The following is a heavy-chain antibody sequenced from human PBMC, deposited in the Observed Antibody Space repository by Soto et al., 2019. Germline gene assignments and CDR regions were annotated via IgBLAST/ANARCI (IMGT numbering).Heavy chain of an antibody. J-gene: IGHJ3*02. CDR2: ISSSSSTI. D-gene: IGHD3-10*01. V-gene: IGHV3-48*01. CDR1: GFTFSSYS. Sequence: PGGSLRLSCAASGFTFSSYSMNWVRQAPGKGLEWVSYISSSSSTIYYADSVKGRFTISRDNAKNSLYLQMNSLRAEDTAVYYCARDPYYGSGSYYNVKAFDIWGQGTMVTVSS. CDR3: ARDPYYGSGSYYNVKAFDI.